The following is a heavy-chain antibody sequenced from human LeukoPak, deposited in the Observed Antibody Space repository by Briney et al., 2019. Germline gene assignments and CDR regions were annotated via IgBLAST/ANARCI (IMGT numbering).Heavy chain of an antibody. Sequence: QPGGSLRLSCAASGFSFSSYAMNWVRQAPGKGLEWVSTISNSGGNTYYANSVRGRFTTSRDNSKNTLFLQLNSLRAEDTAVYYCAKASNTLDYWGQGTLVTVSS. D-gene: IGHD2/OR15-2a*01. CDR1: GFSFSSYA. J-gene: IGHJ4*02. CDR2: ISNSGGNT. V-gene: IGHV3-23*01. CDR3: AKASNTLDY.